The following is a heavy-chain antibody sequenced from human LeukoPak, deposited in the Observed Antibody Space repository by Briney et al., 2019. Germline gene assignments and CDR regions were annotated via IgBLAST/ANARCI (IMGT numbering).Heavy chain of an antibody. V-gene: IGHV3-30*02. D-gene: IGHD3-10*01. J-gene: IGHJ4*02. CDR2: IRYDGSIK. Sequence: GGSLRLSCGASGFTFRNYGMHWVRLAPGKGLEWVAFIRYDGSIKYYVDSVKGRFTVSRDNSKNTLYLQMNSLRAEDTAVYYCAKDVNVGGDYFDYRGQGTQVTVSS. CDR1: GFTFRNYG. CDR3: AKDVNVGGDYFDY.